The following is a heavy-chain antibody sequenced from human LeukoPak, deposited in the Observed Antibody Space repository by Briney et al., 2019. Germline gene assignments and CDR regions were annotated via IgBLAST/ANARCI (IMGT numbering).Heavy chain of an antibody. CDR1: GGSISSGDYY. Sequence: PSETLSLTCTVSGGSISSGDYYWRWIRQPPGKGLEWIGYIYYSGSTYYNPSLKSRVTISVDTSKNQFSLKLSSVTAADTAVYYCARAGLGGSQEFDPWGQGTLVTVSS. J-gene: IGHJ5*02. CDR3: ARAGLGGSQEFDP. D-gene: IGHD1-26*01. CDR2: IYYSGST. V-gene: IGHV4-30-4*01.